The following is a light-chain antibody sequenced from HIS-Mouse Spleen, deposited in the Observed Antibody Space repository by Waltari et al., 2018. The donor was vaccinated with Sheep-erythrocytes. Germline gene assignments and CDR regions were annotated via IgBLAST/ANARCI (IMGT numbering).Light chain of an antibody. Sequence: SYELTQPPSVSVSPGQTASITCSGDKLGDKYACWYQQKPGQSPVLVIYQDSKRPSGIPWRFSGSNSGNKATLTISGTQAMDEADYYCQAWDSSTVVFGGGTKLTVL. V-gene: IGLV3-1*01. J-gene: IGLJ2*01. CDR3: QAWDSSTVV. CDR2: QDS. CDR1: KLGDKY.